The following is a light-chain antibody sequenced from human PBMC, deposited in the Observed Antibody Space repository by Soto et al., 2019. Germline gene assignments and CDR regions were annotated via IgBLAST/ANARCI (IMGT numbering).Light chain of an antibody. CDR2: GAS. CDR3: QEYDGSPIT. J-gene: IGKJ5*01. V-gene: IGKV3-20*01. CDR1: QSVSSSY. Sequence: ETGLTQSPFTLSFSPGERAPLSSRPSQSVSSSYLAWYQQKPGQAPRLLIYGASSRATGIPDRFSGSGSGTDFTLTITRLEPEDFAVYYCQEYDGSPITFGLGTGLEIK.